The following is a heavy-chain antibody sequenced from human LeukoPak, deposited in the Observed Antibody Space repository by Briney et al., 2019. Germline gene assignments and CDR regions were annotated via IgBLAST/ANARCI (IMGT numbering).Heavy chain of an antibody. CDR1: VYTFTVYY. Sequence: ASVNVSCKASVYTFTVYYMHWVRQAPGHGLEWLGWINPNSGGTNYPQKCQGRVTMTRDTTISTAYMELSRLRSDDTAVYYCARGGRGYDILTSYYTLYYFDYWGQGTLVTVSS. J-gene: IGHJ4*02. CDR3: ARGGRGYDILTSYYTLYYFDY. CDR2: INPNSGGT. D-gene: IGHD3-9*01. V-gene: IGHV1-2*02.